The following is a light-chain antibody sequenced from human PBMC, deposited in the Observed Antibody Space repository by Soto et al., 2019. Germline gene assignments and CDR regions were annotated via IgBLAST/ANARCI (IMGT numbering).Light chain of an antibody. CDR3: CSDAGNCTWL. J-gene: IGLJ2*01. CDR1: SSDIGAYNY. CDR2: DVT. V-gene: IGLV2-11*01. Sequence: QSALTQPPSASGSPGQSVTISCTGSSSDIGAYNYVSWYQQRPGTAPKVMIYDVTKRPSGVPDRFSGSKSANTASLTISVLQADDEADYYCCSDAGNCTWLFGGGTKLTVL.